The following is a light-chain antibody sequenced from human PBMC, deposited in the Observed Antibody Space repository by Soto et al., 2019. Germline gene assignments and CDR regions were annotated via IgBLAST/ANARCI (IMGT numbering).Light chain of an antibody. J-gene: IGKJ1*01. CDR3: QQYYSYPRT. Sequence: AIRVTQSPSSLSASTGDRVTITCRATQVISSYLAWYQQKPGKAPKLLIYAASTLQSGVPSRFSGSGSGTDFTLTITSLQSEDFATYYCQQYYSYPRTFGQGTKVDIK. CDR2: AAS. CDR1: QVISSY. V-gene: IGKV1-8*01.